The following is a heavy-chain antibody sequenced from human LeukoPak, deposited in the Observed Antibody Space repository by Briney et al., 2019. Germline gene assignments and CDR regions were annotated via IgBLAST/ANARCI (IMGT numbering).Heavy chain of an antibody. Sequence: GGSLRLSCAASGFTFSNYWMTWVRQAPGKGLEWVANIKPDESEKYYVGSVKGRFTISRDNAKNSLYLQMNSLRAEDTAVYYCAREVEVGATFSSGYWGQGTLVTVSS. CDR2: IKPDESEK. J-gene: IGHJ4*02. CDR1: GFTFSNYW. CDR3: AREVEVGATFSSGY. D-gene: IGHD1-26*01. V-gene: IGHV3-7*03.